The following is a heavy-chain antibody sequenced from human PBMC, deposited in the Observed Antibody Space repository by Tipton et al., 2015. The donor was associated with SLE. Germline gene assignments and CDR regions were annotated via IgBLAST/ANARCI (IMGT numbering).Heavy chain of an antibody. D-gene: IGHD6-13*01. Sequence: LRLSCAASGFTFSSYAMSWVRQAPGKGLEWIGRIYTSGSTNYNPSLKSRVTISVDTSKNQFSLKLSSVTAADTAVYYCARSAAAPYYYYMDVWGKGTTVTVSS. CDR1: GFTFSSYA. V-gene: IGHV4-59*10. CDR3: ARSAAAPYYYYMDV. J-gene: IGHJ6*03. CDR2: IYTSGST.